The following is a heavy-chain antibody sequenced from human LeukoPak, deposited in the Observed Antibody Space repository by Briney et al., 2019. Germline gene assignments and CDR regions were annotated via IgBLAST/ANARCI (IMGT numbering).Heavy chain of an antibody. D-gene: IGHD3-22*01. CDR2: ISSSSSYI. Sequence: AGGSLRLSCAASGFTFSSYSMNWVRQAPGKGLEWVSSISSSSSYIYYADSVKGRFTISRDNAKNSPYLQMNSLRAEDTAVYYCARESSSGYYGDYYYYYYMDVWGKGTTVTVSS. CDR1: GFTFSSYS. V-gene: IGHV3-21*01. J-gene: IGHJ6*03. CDR3: ARESSSGYYGDYYYYYYMDV.